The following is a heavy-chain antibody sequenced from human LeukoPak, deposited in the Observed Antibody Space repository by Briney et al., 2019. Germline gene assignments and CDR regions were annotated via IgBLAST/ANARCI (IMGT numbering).Heavy chain of an antibody. V-gene: IGHV4-59*12. CDR2: VYYTGST. CDR1: GGSISSYY. D-gene: IGHD3-22*01. Sequence: SETLSLTCTVSGGSISSYYWTWIRQAPGKGLEWIGNVYYTGSTSYNPSLRSRVTMSVDTSKIQFSLRLSSVTAADTAVYYCARDSRNYYDTSGYYFTLDYWGQRTLVTVSS. J-gene: IGHJ4*02. CDR3: ARDSRNYYDTSGYYFTLDY.